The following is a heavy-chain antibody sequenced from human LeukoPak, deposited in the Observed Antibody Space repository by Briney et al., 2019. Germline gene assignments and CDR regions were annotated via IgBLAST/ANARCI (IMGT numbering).Heavy chain of an antibody. J-gene: IGHJ5*02. CDR1: GGSVSSGSYY. Sequence: PSETLSLTCTVSGGSVSSGSYYWSWIRQPPGKGLEWIGYIYYSGSTNYNPSLKSRVTISVDTSKNQFSLKLSSVTAADTAVYYCARDRLDYYDSSGYYPYNRFDPWGQGTLVTVSS. CDR2: IYYSGST. V-gene: IGHV4-61*01. D-gene: IGHD3-22*01. CDR3: ARDRLDYYDSSGYYPYNRFDP.